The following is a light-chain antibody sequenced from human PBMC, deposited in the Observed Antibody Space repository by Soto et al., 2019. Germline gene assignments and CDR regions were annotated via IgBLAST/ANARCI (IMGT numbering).Light chain of an antibody. Sequence: EIVLTQSPATLSVSPWERATLSCRASQNVGSNLAWYQHKPGQAPRLLISGASTRATGVPARFSGSGSGTEFALTISSLQSEDFAVYYCQQYNNWPTWTFGQGTKVDIK. V-gene: IGKV3-15*01. J-gene: IGKJ1*01. CDR1: QNVGSN. CDR2: GAS. CDR3: QQYNNWPTWT.